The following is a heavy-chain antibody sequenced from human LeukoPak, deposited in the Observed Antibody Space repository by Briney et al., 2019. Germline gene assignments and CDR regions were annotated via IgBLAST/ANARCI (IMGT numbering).Heavy chain of an antibody. V-gene: IGHV3-23*01. CDR2: ISGSGGST. J-gene: IGHJ6*02. Sequence: GGSLRLSCAASGFTFSSYAMSWVRQAPGKGLEWVSAISGSGGSTYYADSVKGRFTISRDNSKNTLYLQMNSLRAEDTAVYYCAKDRPYCSSTSCYARYYGMDVWGQGTTVTVSS. D-gene: IGHD2-2*01. CDR3: AKDRPYCSSTSCYARYYGMDV. CDR1: GFTFSSYA.